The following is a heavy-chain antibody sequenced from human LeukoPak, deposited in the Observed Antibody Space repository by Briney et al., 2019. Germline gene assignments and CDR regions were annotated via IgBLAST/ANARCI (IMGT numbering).Heavy chain of an antibody. V-gene: IGHV3-15*01. D-gene: IGHD6-25*01. Sequence: PGGSLRLSCAASGFPFSDAWMSWVRQTPGEGLEWVGRIKSKTDGGTTDYTAPMKGRFTISRDDSENTLYLEMNSLKTEDTGVYYCTTSPDLAATFDYWGQGILVSVSS. CDR1: GFPFSDAW. CDR2: IKSKTDGGTT. CDR3: TTSPDLAATFDY. J-gene: IGHJ4*02.